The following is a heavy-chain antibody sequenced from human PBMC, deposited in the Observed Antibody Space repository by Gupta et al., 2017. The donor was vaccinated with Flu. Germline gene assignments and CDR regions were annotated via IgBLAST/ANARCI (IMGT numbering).Heavy chain of an antibody. CDR2: LSFDGNNK. CDR1: GFTFSGYG. Sequence: QVQLVESGGGVVQPGRSLRLYCAASGFTFSGYGVHWVRQAPGKGLEWVAVLSFDGNNKYYSDSVKGRFTISRDNSKNTVYLQMNSLSAEDTAVYYCGKDRRLMVDWYFYDVDVWGQGTTVTVSS. CDR3: GKDRRLMVDWYFYDVDV. V-gene: IGHV3-30*18. D-gene: IGHD3-10*01. J-gene: IGHJ6*02.